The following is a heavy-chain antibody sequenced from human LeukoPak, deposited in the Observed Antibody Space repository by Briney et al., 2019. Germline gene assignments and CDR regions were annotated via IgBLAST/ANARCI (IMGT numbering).Heavy chain of an antibody. V-gene: IGHV3-74*01. D-gene: IGHD6-13*01. J-gene: IGHJ4*02. CDR2: INTDGSST. Sequence: PGGSLRLSCAASGFTFSSYWMHWVRQAPGKGLVWVSRINTDGSSTSYADSVKGRFTISRDNAKNTLYLQMNSLRAEDTAVYYCARDSSSSWYKYWGQGTLVTVSS. CDR1: GFTFSSYW. CDR3: ARDSSSSWYKY.